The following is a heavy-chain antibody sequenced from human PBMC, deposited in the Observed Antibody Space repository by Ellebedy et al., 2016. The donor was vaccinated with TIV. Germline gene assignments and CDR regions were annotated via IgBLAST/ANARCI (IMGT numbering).Heavy chain of an antibody. CDR1: GFTFSSYA. CDR3: ARATDGLDV. Sequence: PGGSLRLSCAASGFTFSSYAMSWVRQSPGKGLDWVSGISGSGVTVYAESVKGRFIISRDNSQNTLSLQMNSLRAEDTAVYYCARATDGLDVWGQGTTVTVSS. CDR2: ISGSGVT. D-gene: IGHD4-17*01. J-gene: IGHJ6*02. V-gene: IGHV3-23*01.